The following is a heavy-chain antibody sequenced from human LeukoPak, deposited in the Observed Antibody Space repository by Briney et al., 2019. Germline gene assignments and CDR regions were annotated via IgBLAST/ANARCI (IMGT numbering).Heavy chain of an antibody. CDR2: IYYSGST. D-gene: IGHD3-3*01. CDR1: GGSISSSYY. V-gene: IGHV4-39*01. J-gene: IGHJ5*02. CDR3: ARQVYDFWSGYNWFDP. Sequence: PSETLSLTCAVSGGSISSSYYWGWIRQPPGKGLEWIGSIYYSGSTYYNPSLKSRVTISVDTSKNQFSLKLSSVTAADTAVYYCARQVYDFWSGYNWFDPWGQGTLVTVSS.